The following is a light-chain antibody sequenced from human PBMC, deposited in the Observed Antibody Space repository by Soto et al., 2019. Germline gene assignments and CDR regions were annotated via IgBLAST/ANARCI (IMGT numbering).Light chain of an antibody. Sequence: DMQLTQSPPFLSASVGDRVTISCRASQDMNTYLAWYQQKPGKVPKFLIYAASTLQSGVPSRFSGSGSGTELTLTINSLQPDDFASYYCQQYNSYPWTFGQGTKVDIK. CDR3: QQYNSYPWT. V-gene: IGKV1-27*01. CDR1: QDMNTY. CDR2: AAS. J-gene: IGKJ1*01.